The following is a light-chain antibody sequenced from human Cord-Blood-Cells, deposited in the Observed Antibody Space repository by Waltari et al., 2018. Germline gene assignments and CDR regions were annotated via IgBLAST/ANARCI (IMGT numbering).Light chain of an antibody. CDR3: QQYGSSPT. Sequence: EIVLTLSPGTLSLSPGERATLSCRASQSVSSSYLAWYQQKPGQAHRLLIYGASSRATGIPDRFSGSGSGTDFTLTISRLEPEDFAVYYCQQYGSSPTFGGGTKVEIK. CDR2: GAS. J-gene: IGKJ4*01. V-gene: IGKV3-20*01. CDR1: QSVSSSY.